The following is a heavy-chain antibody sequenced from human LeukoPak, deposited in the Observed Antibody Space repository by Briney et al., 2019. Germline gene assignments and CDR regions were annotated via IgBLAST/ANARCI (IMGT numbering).Heavy chain of an antibody. CDR2: IYSGGST. CDR3: ARDGRPLDGSYFNYFDY. CDR1: GFTVSSNY. D-gene: IGHD1-26*01. V-gene: IGHV3-66*01. Sequence: GGSLRLSCAASGFTVSSNYMSWVRQAPGKGLEWVSVIYSGGSTYYADSVKGRFTISRDNSKNTLYLQMNSLRAEVTAVYYCARDGRPLDGSYFNYFDYWGQGTLVTVSS. J-gene: IGHJ4*02.